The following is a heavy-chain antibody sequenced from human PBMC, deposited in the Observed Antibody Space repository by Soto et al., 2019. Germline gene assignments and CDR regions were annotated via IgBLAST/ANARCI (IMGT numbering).Heavy chain of an antibody. V-gene: IGHV4-30-4*01. CDR1: GGSVSSARSY. CDR2: IYYSGST. D-gene: IGHD4-17*01. J-gene: IGHJ3*02. CDR3: ARGWHDYGDYEDAFDI. Sequence: SETLSLTCTVSGGSVSSARSYWSWIRQPPGKGLEWIGYIYYSGSTYYNPSLKSRVTISVDTSKNQFSLKLSSVTAADTAVYYCARGWHDYGDYEDAFDIWGQGTMVTVSS.